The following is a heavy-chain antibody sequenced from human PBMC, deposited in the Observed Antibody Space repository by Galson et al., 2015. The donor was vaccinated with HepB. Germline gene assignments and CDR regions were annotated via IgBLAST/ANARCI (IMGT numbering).Heavy chain of an antibody. CDR2: ST. CDR3: ARGILAVAYFDY. D-gene: IGHD6-19*01. Sequence: STYYNPSLKSRVTISVDTSKNQFSLKLSSVTAADTAVYYCARGILAVAYFDYWGQGTLVTVSS. V-gene: IGHV4-39*07. J-gene: IGHJ4*02.